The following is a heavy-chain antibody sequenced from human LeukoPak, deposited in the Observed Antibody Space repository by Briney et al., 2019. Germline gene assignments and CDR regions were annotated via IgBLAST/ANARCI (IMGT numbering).Heavy chain of an antibody. D-gene: IGHD3-16*02. J-gene: IGHJ4*02. CDR1: GGSISSYY. CDR3: ARLRNYDYIWESYRFFDY. V-gene: IGHV4-4*07. Sequence: SETLSLTCTVSGGSISSYYWSWIRQPAGKGLEWIGRIYTSGSTNYNPSLKSRVTMPVDTSKNQFSLKLSSVTAADTAVYYCARLRNYDYIWESYRFFDYWGQGTLVTVSS. CDR2: IYTSGST.